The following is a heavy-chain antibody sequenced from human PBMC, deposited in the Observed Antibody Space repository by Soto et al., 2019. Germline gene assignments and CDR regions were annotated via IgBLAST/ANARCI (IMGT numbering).Heavy chain of an antibody. CDR1: GYTFTNYY. V-gene: IGHV1-46*01. CDR3: ATERPYYYYGMDV. Sequence: ASVKVSCKASGYTFTNYYMHWVRQAPGQGLEWMGVIHYSGATPTYAQKLQGRVTMTTDTSTSTAYMELRSLRSDDTAVYYCATERPYYYYGMDVCGQGTTVTVS. CDR2: IHYSGATP. J-gene: IGHJ6*01.